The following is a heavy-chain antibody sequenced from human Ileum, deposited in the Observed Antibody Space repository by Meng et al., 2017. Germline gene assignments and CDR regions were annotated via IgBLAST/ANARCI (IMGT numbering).Heavy chain of an antibody. CDR1: GFSLSVSGVS. Sequence: QITLKESGPTLVEPTQTLTLTFSFSGFSLSVSGVSVGWIRQPPGKALEWLALIYWDDEYRYSPSLRSRLTITKDTSRNQVVLRMTNVAPVDAGTYYCVHRLVAAQHWFDPWGQGTLVTVSS. CDR2: IYWDDEY. V-gene: IGHV2-5*02. CDR3: VHRLVAAQHWFDP. D-gene: IGHD6-6*01. J-gene: IGHJ5*02.